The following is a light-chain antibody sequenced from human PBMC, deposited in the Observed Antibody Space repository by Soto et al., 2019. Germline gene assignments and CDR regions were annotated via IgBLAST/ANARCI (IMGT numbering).Light chain of an antibody. Sequence: QSALTQPASVSGSPGQSITISCTGTSSDVGGYNYVSWYQQHPGKAPKLMIYEVSNRPSGVSNRFSGSKSGNTASLTTSGLQAEDEADYYCSSYTGSSALVYVFGTGTKVTVL. CDR3: SSYTGSSALVYV. CDR1: SSDVGGYNY. V-gene: IGLV2-14*01. J-gene: IGLJ1*01. CDR2: EVS.